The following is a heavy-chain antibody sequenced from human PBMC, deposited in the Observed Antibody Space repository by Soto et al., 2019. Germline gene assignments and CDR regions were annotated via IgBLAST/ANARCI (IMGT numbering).Heavy chain of an antibody. V-gene: IGHV4-39*07. D-gene: IGHD1-20*01. J-gene: IGHJ4*02. CDR1: GGSISSSSYY. CDR2: IYYSGST. CDR3: ARFRGITGTKEEEYYFHY. Sequence: PSETLSLTCTVSGGSISSSSYYWGWIRQPPGKGLEWIGSIYYSGSTYYNPSLKSRVTISVDTSKNQFSLKLSSVTAADTAVYYCARFRGITGTKEEEYYFHYWGQGTLVTVSS.